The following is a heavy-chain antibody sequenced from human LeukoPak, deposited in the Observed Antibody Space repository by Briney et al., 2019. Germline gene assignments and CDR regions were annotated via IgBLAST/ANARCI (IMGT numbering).Heavy chain of an antibody. CDR2: IIPIFGTA. Sequence: ASVKVSCKAFGGTFSSYAISWVRQAPGQGLEWMGGIIPIFGTANYAQKFQGRVTITADKSTSTAYMELSSLRSEDTAVYYCASDVGGYYDSSGYYYFDYWGQGTLVTVSS. V-gene: IGHV1-69*06. CDR3: ASDVGGYYDSSGYYYFDY. CDR1: GGTFSSYA. J-gene: IGHJ4*02. D-gene: IGHD3-22*01.